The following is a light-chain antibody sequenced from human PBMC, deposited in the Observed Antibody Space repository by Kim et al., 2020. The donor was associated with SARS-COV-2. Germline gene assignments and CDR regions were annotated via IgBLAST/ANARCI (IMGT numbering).Light chain of an antibody. CDR3: MIWPDNVGV. CDR1: RNIAVSTNN. J-gene: IGLJ3*02. V-gene: IGLV5-37*01. Sequence: TCTLPRNIAVSTNNISRYQNKQGSPHRYVLYYFSDLDKGKGSGVCSRFSGSKDVSANTGILIISGLQSEDEADYYCMIWPDNVGVFGGGTQLTVL. CDR2: YFSDLDK.